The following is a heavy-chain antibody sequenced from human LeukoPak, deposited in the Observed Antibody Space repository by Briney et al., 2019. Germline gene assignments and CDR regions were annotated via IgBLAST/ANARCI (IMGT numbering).Heavy chain of an antibody. J-gene: IGHJ3*02. CDR2: IIPIFGTA. CDR3: AQSGYGDAFDI. V-gene: IGHV1-69*05. Sequence: SVKVSCKASGGTFSSYAISLVRQAPGQGLEWMGRIIPIFGTANYAQKFQGRVTITTDESTSTAYMELSSLRSEDTAVYYCAQSGYGDAFDIWGQGTMVTVSS. D-gene: IGHD2-15*01. CDR1: GGTFSSYA.